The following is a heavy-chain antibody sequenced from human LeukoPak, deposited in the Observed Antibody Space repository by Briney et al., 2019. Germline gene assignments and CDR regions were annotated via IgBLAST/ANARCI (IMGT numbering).Heavy chain of an antibody. V-gene: IGHV4-4*07. D-gene: IGHD4-17*01. CDR2: IHTSAST. Sequence: KPSETLSLTCSVSGASIRSYSWSWLRQPAGKGLEWSGRIHTSASTEYNPSLKSRVTMSVDTSKNQFSLKLNSVTAADTAVYFCARDGEYSDDAFDIWGQGTLVTVSS. J-gene: IGHJ3*02. CDR1: GASIRSYS. CDR3: ARDGEYSDDAFDI.